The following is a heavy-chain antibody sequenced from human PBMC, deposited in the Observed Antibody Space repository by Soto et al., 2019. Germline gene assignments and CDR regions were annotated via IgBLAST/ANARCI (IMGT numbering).Heavy chain of an antibody. CDR1: GGSISSGDYY. J-gene: IGHJ4*02. D-gene: IGHD2-2*01. CDR2: IYYSGST. CDR3: ARVFRYCSSTSCYEGAYYFDY. V-gene: IGHV4-30-4*01. Sequence: SETLSLTCTVSGGSISSGDYYWSWIRQPPGKGLEWIGYIYYSGSTYYNPSLKSRVTISVDTSKNQFSLKLSSVTAADTAVYYCARVFRYCSSTSCYEGAYYFDYWGQGTLVTVSS.